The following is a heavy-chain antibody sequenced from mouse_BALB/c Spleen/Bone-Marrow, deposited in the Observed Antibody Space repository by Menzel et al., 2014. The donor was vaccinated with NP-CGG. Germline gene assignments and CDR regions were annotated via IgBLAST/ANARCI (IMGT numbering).Heavy chain of an antibody. CDR2: ISDGSSTI. J-gene: IGHJ2*01. CDR1: GFTFSSFG. V-gene: IGHV5-17*02. Sequence: EVQGVESGGGLVQPGGSRKLSCAASGFTFSSFGMHWVRQAPEKGLEWVAYISDGSSTIYYADTVKGRFTIFRGNPKNTLFLQMTSLRSEDTAMYYCARLDVGGYWGQGTTLTVSS. CDR3: ARLDVGGY.